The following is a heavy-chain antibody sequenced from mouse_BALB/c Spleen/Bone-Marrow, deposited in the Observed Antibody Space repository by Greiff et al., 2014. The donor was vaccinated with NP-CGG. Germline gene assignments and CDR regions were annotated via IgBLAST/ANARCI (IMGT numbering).Heavy chain of an antibody. CDR1: GFTFTDYY. Sequence: EVKLVESGGGLVQPGGSLRLSCATSGFTFTDYYMSWVRQPPEKALEWLGFIRNKANGYTTEYSASVKGRFTISRDNSHSILYLQMNTLRAEDSATYYCAVRGITTATGAMDYWGQGTSVTVSS. D-gene: IGHD1-2*01. CDR2: IRNKANGYTT. CDR3: AVRGITTATGAMDY. V-gene: IGHV7-3*02. J-gene: IGHJ4*01.